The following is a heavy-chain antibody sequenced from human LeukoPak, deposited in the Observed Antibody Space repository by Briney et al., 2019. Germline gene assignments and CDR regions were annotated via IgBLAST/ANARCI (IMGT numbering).Heavy chain of an antibody. V-gene: IGHV3-23*01. D-gene: IGHD5-12*01. CDR3: AKDAEVGGYSGYNWFDP. CDR2: ISGSGGST. J-gene: IGHJ5*02. CDR1: GFTFSSYA. Sequence: RGSLRLSCAASGFTFSSYAMSWVRQAPGKGLEWVSAISGSGGSTYYADSVKGRFTISRDNSKNTLYLQMNSLRAEDTAVYYCAKDAEVGGYSGYNWFDPWGQGTLVTVSS.